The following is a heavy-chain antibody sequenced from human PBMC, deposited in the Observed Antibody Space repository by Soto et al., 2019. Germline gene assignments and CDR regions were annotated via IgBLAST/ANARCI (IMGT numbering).Heavy chain of an antibody. CDR3: ARDLVAVSGGVYSSAPGGYFFDF. D-gene: IGHD6-25*01. V-gene: IGHV3-11*01. CDR2: ISNSGRTL. Sequence: QVQLVESGGGLVKPGGSLRLSCAASGFTFSDYYMSWIRQAPGKGLEWVSYISNSGRTLYYADSMKGRFTISRDNARNSLFLQMNSLRSDDTAVYYCARDLVAVSGGVYSSAPGGYFFDFWGQGTLVTVSS. J-gene: IGHJ4*02. CDR1: GFTFSDYY.